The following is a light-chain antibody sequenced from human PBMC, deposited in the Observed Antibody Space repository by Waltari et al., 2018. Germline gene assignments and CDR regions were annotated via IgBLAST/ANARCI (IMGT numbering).Light chain of an antibody. V-gene: IGKV4-1*01. CDR2: WAP. CDR1: QNGLSSPRDKSF. Sequence: DIVMTQFLDSLSVSLGARATVDCNSSQNGLSSPRDKSFLPWFQLKLGRPPKCPIFWAPPRGSGVPVRVSGSGSGRDVALTISSLQAEDVAVYYCQQYYSIPWTFGQGTKVEIK. J-gene: IGKJ1*01. CDR3: QQYYSIPWT.